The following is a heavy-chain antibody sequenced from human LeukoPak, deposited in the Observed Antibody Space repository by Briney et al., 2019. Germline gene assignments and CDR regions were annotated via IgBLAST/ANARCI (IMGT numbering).Heavy chain of an antibody. D-gene: IGHD4-11*01. CDR2: IYNGGST. CDR3: AREGGVYSNYSSLID. Sequence: SETLSLTCTVSGYSISSGHYWGWIRQPPGKGLEWIGSIYNGGSTYYNPSLKNRVTISKDLSKNQFSLNLNSVTAADTAVYYCAREGGVYSNYSSLIDWGQGTLVTVSS. J-gene: IGHJ4*02. CDR1: GYSISSGHY. V-gene: IGHV4-38-2*02.